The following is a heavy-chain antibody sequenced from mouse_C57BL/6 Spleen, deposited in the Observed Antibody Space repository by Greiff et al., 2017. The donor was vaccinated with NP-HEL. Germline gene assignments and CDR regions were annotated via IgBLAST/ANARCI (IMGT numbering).Heavy chain of an antibody. V-gene: IGHV1-69*01. CDR2: IDPSDSYT. CDR1: GYTFTSYW. D-gene: IGHD3-2*02. Sequence: QVQLQQSGAELVMPGASVKLSCKASGYTFTSYWMHWVKQRPGQGLEWIGEIDPSDSYTNYNQKFKGKSTLTVDKSSSTAYMQLSSLTSEDSAVYYCARSSGYGAMDYWGQGTSVTVSS. CDR3: ARSSGYGAMDY. J-gene: IGHJ4*01.